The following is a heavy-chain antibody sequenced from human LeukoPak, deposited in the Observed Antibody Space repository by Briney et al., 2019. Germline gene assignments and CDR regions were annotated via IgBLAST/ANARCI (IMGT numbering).Heavy chain of an antibody. J-gene: IGHJ5*02. CDR1: GGTFSSYA. CDR3: ERRAKHTSRWLVNWFAP. V-gene: IGHV1-69*01. D-gene: IGHD6-13*01. Sequence: SVKVSCKASGGTFSSYAISWVRQAPGQGLEWMGGIIPIFGTANYAQKFQGRVTITADESTSTAYMELSSLRSEDTAVYYRERRAKHTSRWLVNWFAPWGQGTLVTVSS. CDR2: IIPIFGTA.